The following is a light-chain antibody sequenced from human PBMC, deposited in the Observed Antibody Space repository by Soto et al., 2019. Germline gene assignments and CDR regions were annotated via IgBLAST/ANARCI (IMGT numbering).Light chain of an antibody. CDR1: ESLSSN. CDR3: QQYNNWPPWR. J-gene: IGKJ1*01. Sequence: DTVMTQSPAPMSVSPGERATLSCRASESLSSNLAWYQQKPGQAPRLLIYGASTRATGIPARFSGSGSGTEFTLTISSLQSEDFAVYYCQQYNNWPPWRFAHGTKVDIK. V-gene: IGKV3-15*01. CDR2: GAS.